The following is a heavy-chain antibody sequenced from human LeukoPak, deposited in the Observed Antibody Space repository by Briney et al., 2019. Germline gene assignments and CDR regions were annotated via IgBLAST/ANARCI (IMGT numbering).Heavy chain of an antibody. D-gene: IGHD4-17*01. CDR1: GFTFSSYA. V-gene: IGHV3-23*01. Sequence: GGSLRLSCAASGFTFSSYALSWVRQAPGKGLEWVSGITDSGTGTYYADSVKGRFTISRDNSKNTLYLQMNSLRAEDTAVYYCAKTTPGDYGDYEGYWGQGTLVTVSS. CDR3: AKTTPGDYGDYEGY. J-gene: IGHJ4*02. CDR2: ITDSGTGT.